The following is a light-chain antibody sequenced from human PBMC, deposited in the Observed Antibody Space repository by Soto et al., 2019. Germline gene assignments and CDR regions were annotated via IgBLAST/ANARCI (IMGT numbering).Light chain of an antibody. Sequence: QSVLTQPPSVSGAPGQRVTITCSGSDSNIGANLVVYWYRQLPGTAPKVLIYGTSNRPSGVPDRFSGFKSGTSASLVITGLQAEDEGDYYCQSYDASLSGEVFGGGTKLTVL. CDR3: QSYDASLSGEV. J-gene: IGLJ3*02. CDR1: DSNIGANLV. V-gene: IGLV1-40*01. CDR2: GTS.